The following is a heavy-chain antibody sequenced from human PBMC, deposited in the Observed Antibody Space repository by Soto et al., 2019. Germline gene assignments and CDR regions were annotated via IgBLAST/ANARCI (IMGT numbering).Heavy chain of an antibody. J-gene: IGHJ3*02. Sequence: GGSLRLSCAASGFTFSSYAMSWVRQAPGKGLEWVSAISGSGGSTYYADSVKGRFTISRDNSKKTLYLQMNSLRAEDTAVYYCAKVVRYCSGGSCYEDDAFDIWGQGTMVTVSS. CDR2: ISGSGGST. CDR3: AKVVRYCSGGSCYEDDAFDI. D-gene: IGHD2-15*01. V-gene: IGHV3-23*01. CDR1: GFTFSSYA.